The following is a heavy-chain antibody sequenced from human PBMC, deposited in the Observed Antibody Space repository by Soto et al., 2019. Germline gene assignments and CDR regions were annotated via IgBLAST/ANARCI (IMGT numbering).Heavy chain of an antibody. V-gene: IGHV4-59*01. CDR3: ARGKGSSGPFDY. D-gene: IGHD3-22*01. CDR2: IYYSGST. CDR1: GGSISSYY. Sequence: QVQLQESGPGLVKPSETLSLTCTVSGGSISSYYWSWIRQPPGKGLEWIGYIYYSGSTNYNPSLKSRVTISVDTSKNQFSLKLSSVTAADTAVYYCARGKGSSGPFDYWGQGTLVTVSS. J-gene: IGHJ4*02.